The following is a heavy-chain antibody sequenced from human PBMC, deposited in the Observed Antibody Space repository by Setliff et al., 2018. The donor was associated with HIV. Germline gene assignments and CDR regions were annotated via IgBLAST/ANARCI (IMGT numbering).Heavy chain of an antibody. CDR3: ARPRGNDYAGSGFDN. CDR1: GYNFADYS. CDR2: IYPVDSET. D-gene: IGHD2-2*01. Sequence: GESLKISCQGSGYNFADYSIAWVRQVPGKGLGWMGIIYPVDSETRYSPSFQGQVTIPADKSINTAYLQWTTLKASDSAMYYCARPRGNDYAGSGFDNWGQGTLVTVSS. J-gene: IGHJ4*02. V-gene: IGHV5-51*01.